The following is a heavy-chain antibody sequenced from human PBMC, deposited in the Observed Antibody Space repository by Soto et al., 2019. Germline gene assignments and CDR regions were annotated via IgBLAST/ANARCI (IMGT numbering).Heavy chain of an antibody. CDR2: ISGYNGNT. CDR1: GYSFTTYG. CDR3: AREGPAPYYFYGMDV. Sequence: QVQLVQSGGEVKKPGASVKVSCKTSGYSFTTYGISWVRQAPGQGLEWMGWISGYNGNTNYARNLQGRVTMTTDTSTSTAYMELRSLRSDDTAVYYCAREGPAPYYFYGMDVWGQGSTVTVSS. V-gene: IGHV1-18*01. J-gene: IGHJ6*02.